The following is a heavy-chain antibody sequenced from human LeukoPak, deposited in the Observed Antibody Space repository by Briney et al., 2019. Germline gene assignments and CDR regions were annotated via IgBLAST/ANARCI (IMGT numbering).Heavy chain of an antibody. D-gene: IGHD3-22*01. J-gene: IGHJ4*02. CDR1: GYSFTSYW. CDR3: ARRLTYDSRAYYCLDY. CDR2: IFPGDSDT. V-gene: IGHV5-51*01. Sequence: GESLQISCKGSGYSFTSYWIGWVRQKPGKGLEWMGIIFPGDSDTRYSPSFQGQVTISADKSISTAYLQWSSLEASGTAMYYCARRLTYDSRAYYCLDYWGQGTLVTVSS.